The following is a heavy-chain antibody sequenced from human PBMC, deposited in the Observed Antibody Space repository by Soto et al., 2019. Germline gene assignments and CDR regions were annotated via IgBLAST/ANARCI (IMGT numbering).Heavy chain of an antibody. CDR2: TSFSGGRT. J-gene: IGHJ4*02. CDR1: GFIFSNYA. CDR3: AKDSRAFCGGDCSKDY. D-gene: IGHD2-21*02. V-gene: IGHV3-23*01. Sequence: PGGSLRLSCAASGFIFSNYAMTWVRQGPGRGLEWVSTTSFSGGRTYYADSVKGRFTISRDNSNNTLILQMSSLRAEDTAIYYCAKDSRAFCGGDCSKDYWGPGTLVTVSS.